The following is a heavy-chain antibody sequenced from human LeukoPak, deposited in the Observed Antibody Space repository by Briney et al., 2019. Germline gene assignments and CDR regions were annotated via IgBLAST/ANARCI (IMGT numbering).Heavy chain of an antibody. CDR2: ISSSSSTI. CDR1: GFTFSSYE. J-gene: IGHJ4*02. Sequence: GGSLRLSCAASGFTFSSYEMNWVRQAPGKGLEWVSYISSSSSTIYYADSVKGRFTISRDNAKNSLYLQMNSLRAEDTAVYYCARVRVIVDPYYFDYWGQGTLVTVSS. D-gene: IGHD3-22*01. CDR3: ARVRVIVDPYYFDY. V-gene: IGHV3-48*01.